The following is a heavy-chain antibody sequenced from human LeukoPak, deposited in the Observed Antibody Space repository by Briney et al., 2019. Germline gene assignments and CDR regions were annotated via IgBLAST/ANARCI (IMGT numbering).Heavy chain of an antibody. CDR3: ARHSIAVAGTAHYFDY. Sequence: SETLSLTCTVSGGSISSYYWSWIRQPPGKGLEWIGYIYYSGSTNYNPSLKSRVTISVDTSKNQFSLKLSSVTAADTAVYYCARHSIAVAGTAHYFDYWGQGTLVTVSS. J-gene: IGHJ4*02. V-gene: IGHV4-59*08. D-gene: IGHD6-19*01. CDR1: GGSISSYY. CDR2: IYYSGST.